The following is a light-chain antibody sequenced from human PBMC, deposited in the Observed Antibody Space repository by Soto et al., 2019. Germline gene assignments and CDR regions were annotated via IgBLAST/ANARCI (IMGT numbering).Light chain of an antibody. V-gene: IGKV3-11*01. CDR1: QSVGSY. CDR3: QQRSDWPST. CDR2: DAS. Sequence: EIVLTQSPATLSLSPGDRATLSCRASQSVGSYLGWYQQRPGQAPRLLIYDASHRATGIPARFSGSGSGTDFTLTSSSLEPEDFAVYYCQQRSDWPSTFGGGTKVEIK. J-gene: IGKJ4*01.